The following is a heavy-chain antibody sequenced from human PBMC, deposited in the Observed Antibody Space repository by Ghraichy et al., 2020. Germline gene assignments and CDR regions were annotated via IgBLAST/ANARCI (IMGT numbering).Heavy chain of an antibody. V-gene: IGHV1-3*01. Sequence: ASVKVSCKASGYTFTSYAMHWVRQAPGQRLEWMGWINAGNGNTKYSQKFQGRVTITRDTSASTAYMELSSLGSEDTAVYYCARNPMVRGDTKLALDYWGQGTLVTVSS. D-gene: IGHD3-10*01. J-gene: IGHJ4*02. CDR3: ARNPMVRGDTKLALDY. CDR1: GYTFTSYA. CDR2: INAGNGNT.